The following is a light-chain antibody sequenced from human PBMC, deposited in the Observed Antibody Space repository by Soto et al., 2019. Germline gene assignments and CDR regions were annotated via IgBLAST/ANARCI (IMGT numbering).Light chain of an antibody. J-gene: IGKJ3*01. CDR3: QHYGSSPPEFT. V-gene: IGKV3-20*01. CDR2: GAS. Sequence: EIVLTQSPGTLSLSPGERATVSCRASQSVSSNYLAWYQQRPGQAPRLLIFGASYRAAGIPDRFSGSGSGTDFILTIGRLEPEDFAVYYCQHYGSSPPEFTFGPGTKVDSK. CDR1: QSVSSNY.